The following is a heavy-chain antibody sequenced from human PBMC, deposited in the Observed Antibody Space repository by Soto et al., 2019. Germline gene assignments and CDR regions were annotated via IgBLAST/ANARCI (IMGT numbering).Heavy chain of an antibody. CDR3: ARGRVDTARNYYYYGMDV. V-gene: IGHV1-69*01. D-gene: IGHD5-18*01. J-gene: IGHJ6*02. CDR2: IIPIFGTA. CDR1: GGTFSSYA. Sequence: QVQLVQSGAEVKKPGSSVKVSCKASGGTFSSYAISWVRQAPGQGLEWMGGIIPIFGTANYAQKFQGRVTITADESTSTAYMELSSLRSEDTALYYCARGRVDTARNYYYYGMDVLGQGTKVTVSS.